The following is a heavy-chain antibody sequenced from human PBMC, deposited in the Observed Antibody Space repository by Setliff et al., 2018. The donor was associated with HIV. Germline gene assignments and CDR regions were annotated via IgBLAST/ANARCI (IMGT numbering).Heavy chain of an antibody. CDR3: ARAGSMVREVIISAIDI. CDR2: IYISGIT. J-gene: IGHJ3*02. D-gene: IGHD3-10*01. V-gene: IGHV4-4*09. Sequence: SETLSLTCAVSGDSINKYYWSWIRQPPGKGLEWLGYIYISGITNYNPSLKGRVTMSLDTSRNQFSLQLTSVTAADTAVYYCARAGSMVREVIISAIDIWGQGTMVTVSS. CDR1: GDSINKYY.